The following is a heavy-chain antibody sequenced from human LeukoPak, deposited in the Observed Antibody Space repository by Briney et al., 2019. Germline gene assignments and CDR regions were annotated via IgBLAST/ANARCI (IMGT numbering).Heavy chain of an antibody. CDR2: ISYDGSDK. CDR3: ARGLDFGSGSYYNAETQPRNYYYYYMDV. V-gene: IGHV3-30*04. CDR1: GFTFSSYA. Sequence: GGSLRLSCAASGFTFSSYAMHWVHQAPGKGLEWVAVISYDGSDKYYADSVKGRFTISRDNSKNTLYLQMNSLRAEDTAVYYCARGLDFGSGSYYNAETQPRNYYYYYMDVWGKGTTVTVSS. J-gene: IGHJ6*03. D-gene: IGHD3-10*01.